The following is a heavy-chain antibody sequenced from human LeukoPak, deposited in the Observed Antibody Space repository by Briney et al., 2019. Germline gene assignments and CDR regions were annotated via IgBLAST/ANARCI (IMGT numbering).Heavy chain of an antibody. CDR1: GFTFSSNY. D-gene: IGHD3-10*01. CDR2: IYSGGST. V-gene: IGHV3-53*01. J-gene: IGHJ4*02. CDR3: ARVDYGSGNDYFDY. Sequence: GGSLRLSCAASGFTFSSNYMSWVRQAPGKGLEWVSVIYSGGSTYYADSVKGRFTISRDNSKNTLYLQMNSLRAEDTAVYYCARVDYGSGNDYFDYWGQGNLVTVSS.